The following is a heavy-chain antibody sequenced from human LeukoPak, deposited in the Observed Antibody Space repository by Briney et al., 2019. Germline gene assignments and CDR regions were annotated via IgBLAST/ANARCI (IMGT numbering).Heavy chain of an antibody. CDR2: ISSSSSYI. Sequence: GGSLRLSCAASGFTFSSYSMNWVRQAPGKGLEGVSYISSSSSYIYYADSVKGRFTISRDNAKNSLYLQMNSLRAEDTAVYYCARVVDTAMVTYYYYGMDVWGQGTTVTVSS. CDR3: ARVVDTAMVTYYYYGMDV. D-gene: IGHD5-18*01. V-gene: IGHV3-21*05. CDR1: GFTFSSYS. J-gene: IGHJ6*02.